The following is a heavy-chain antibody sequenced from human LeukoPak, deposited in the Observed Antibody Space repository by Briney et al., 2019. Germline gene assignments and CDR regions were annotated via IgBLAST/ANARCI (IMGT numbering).Heavy chain of an antibody. CDR2: IYYTGST. D-gene: IGHD1-26*01. CDR1: DASISGGTYY. CDR3: ARRGGSGRALDY. V-gene: IGHV4-39*01. Sequence: SETLSLTCSVSDASISGGTYYWGWIRQPPGKRLEWIGSIYYTGSTCDNPSLKSRVTISVDTSKNQFSLKLSSVTAADTAVYYCARRGGSGRALDYWGQGTLVTVSS. J-gene: IGHJ4*02.